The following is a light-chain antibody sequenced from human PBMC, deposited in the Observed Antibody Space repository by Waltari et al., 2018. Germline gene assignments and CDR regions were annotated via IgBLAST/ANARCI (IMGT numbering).Light chain of an antibody. J-gene: IGKJ1*01. Sequence: DIQMTQSPSSVSASVGDRVTITCRASQGISNWLAWYQQKPGKAPKLLIYAASILQTGVPSRFSGSGSWTDFTLTIRNLQPEDFATYFCQQGNSFPPTFGQGTRVEVK. CDR1: QGISNW. CDR2: AAS. CDR3: QQGNSFPPT. V-gene: IGKV1-12*01.